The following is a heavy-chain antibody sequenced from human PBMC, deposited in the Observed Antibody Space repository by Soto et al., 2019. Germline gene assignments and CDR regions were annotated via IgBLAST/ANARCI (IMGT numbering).Heavy chain of an antibody. CDR3: ARDLRVCGTYRVFEY. V-gene: IGHV1-18*04. J-gene: IGHJ4*02. CDR2: ISPYSGDT. Sequence: QVQLVQSGAEVKKPGASVKVSCQASGFVFSSYDISWVRQAPGQGLEWIGWISPYSGDTSYTQKLQDRVTMTTDTSTNTAYMELRSLTSDDTAVYYCARDLRVCGTYRVFEYWGQGTLVSVSS. D-gene: IGHD3-16*02. CDR1: GFVFSSYD.